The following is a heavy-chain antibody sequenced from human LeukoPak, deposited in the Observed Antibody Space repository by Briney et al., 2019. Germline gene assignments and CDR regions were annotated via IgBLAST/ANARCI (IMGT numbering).Heavy chain of an antibody. D-gene: IGHD3-22*01. CDR2: IYYSGST. Sequence: SETLSLTCTVSGGSISSYYWSWIRQPPGKGLEWIGYIYYSGSTNYNPSLKSRVTISVDTSKNQFSLKLSSVTAADTAVYYCARDGAGYDSSGYSDDAFDIWGQGTMVIVSS. CDR3: ARDGAGYDSSGYSDDAFDI. V-gene: IGHV4-59*01. CDR1: GGSISSYY. J-gene: IGHJ3*02.